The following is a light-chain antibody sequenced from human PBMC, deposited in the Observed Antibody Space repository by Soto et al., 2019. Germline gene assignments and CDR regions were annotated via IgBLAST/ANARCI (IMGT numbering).Light chain of an antibody. J-gene: IGLJ1*01. Sequence: QSALTQPASVSGSPGQSFTISGTGTSSDVGAYNFVSWYQHHPGRAPNLIIYEVTIRPSGVSNRFSGSKSGNTASLTISGLQDEDEADYYCSSYTTSAPYVFGSGTKLTVL. V-gene: IGLV2-14*01. CDR1: SSDVGAYNF. CDR2: EVT. CDR3: SSYTTSAPYV.